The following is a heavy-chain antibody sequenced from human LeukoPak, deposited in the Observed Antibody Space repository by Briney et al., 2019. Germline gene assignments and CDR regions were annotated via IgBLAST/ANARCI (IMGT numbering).Heavy chain of an antibody. D-gene: IGHD3-10*01. CDR1: GLTFSSYA. J-gene: IGHJ4*02. CDR3: AKITMARTPNY. V-gene: IGHV3-23*01. CDR2: INENGRKT. Sequence: GGSLRLSCAASGLTFSSYAMNWVRQASGKGLEWVSGINENGRKTYYADSVKGRFSISRDNSKNTPYLQMSDLRAEDTAVYFCAKITMARTPNYWGQGTLVTVSS.